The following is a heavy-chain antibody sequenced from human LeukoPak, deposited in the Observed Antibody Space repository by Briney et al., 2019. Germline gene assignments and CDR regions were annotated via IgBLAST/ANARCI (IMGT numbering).Heavy chain of an antibody. CDR3: ARVFRPSLTVFIIRGAFDI. CDR1: GFTFSSYS. Sequence: GGSLRLSCTASGFTFSSYSLNWVRQAPGKGLERVSSVSTGSNYKYYADSVKGRFTISRDNDKNSLNLQMNSLRVEDTAVYYCARVFRPSLTVFIIRGAFDIWGQGTMVTVSS. D-gene: IGHD3-3*01. CDR2: VSTGSNYK. J-gene: IGHJ3*02. V-gene: IGHV3-21*01.